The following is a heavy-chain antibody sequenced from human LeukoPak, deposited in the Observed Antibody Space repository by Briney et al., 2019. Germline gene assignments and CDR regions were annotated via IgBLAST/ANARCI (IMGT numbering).Heavy chain of an antibody. CDR2: INPNSGGT. CDR1: GYTFTGYY. CDR3: ARGHLVVVAATTFGNWFDP. V-gene: IGHV1-2*02. J-gene: IGHJ5*02. Sequence: ASVKVSCKASGYTFTGYYMHWVRQAPGHGLEWMGWINPNSGGTNYAQKFQGRVTMTRDTSISTAYMELSRLRSDDTAVYYCARGHLVVVAATTFGNWFDPWGQGTLVTVSS. D-gene: IGHD2-15*01.